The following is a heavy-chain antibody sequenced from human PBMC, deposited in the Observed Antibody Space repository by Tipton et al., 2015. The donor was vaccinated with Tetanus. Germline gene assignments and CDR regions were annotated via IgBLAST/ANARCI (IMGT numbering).Heavy chain of an antibody. CDR2: INPNSGGT. J-gene: IGHJ6*02. V-gene: IGHV1-2*06. CDR1: GYTFTGYY. CDR3: ARVSAAAGTNYYYGMDV. D-gene: IGHD6-13*01. Sequence: QLVQSGAEVKKPGASVKVSCKASGYTFTGYYMHWVRQAPGQGLEWMGRINPNSGGTNYAQKFQGRVTMTRDTSISTAYMELSRLRSDDTAVYYCARVSAAAGTNYYYGMDVWGQGTTVTVSS.